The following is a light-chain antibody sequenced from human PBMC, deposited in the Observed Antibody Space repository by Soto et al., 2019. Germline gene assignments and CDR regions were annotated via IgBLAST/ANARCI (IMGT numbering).Light chain of an antibody. J-gene: IGKJ4*01. Sequence: AIRMTQSPSSLSASTGDRVTITCRASQGISSYLAWYQQKPGKAPKLLIYAASTLQSGVPSRFSGSGSGTDFTLTISCLQPEDFATYYCQQYYSYPHTFGGGTKVDIK. V-gene: IGKV1-8*01. CDR1: QGISSY. CDR3: QQYYSYPHT. CDR2: AAS.